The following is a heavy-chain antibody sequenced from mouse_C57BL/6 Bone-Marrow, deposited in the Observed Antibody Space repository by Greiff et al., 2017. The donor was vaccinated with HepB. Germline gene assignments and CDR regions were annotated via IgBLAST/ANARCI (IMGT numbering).Heavy chain of an antibody. CDR1: GFTFSSYG. D-gene: IGHD4-1*01. V-gene: IGHV5-6*01. CDR3: ARHEAGTRGAY. J-gene: IGHJ3*01. Sequence: EVQVVESGGDLVKPGGSLKLSCAASGFTFSSYGMSWVRQTPDKRLEWVATISSGGSYTYYPDSGKGRFTISRDNAKNTLYLQMSSPKSEDTAMYYCARHEAGTRGAYWGQGTLVTVSA. CDR2: ISSGGSYT.